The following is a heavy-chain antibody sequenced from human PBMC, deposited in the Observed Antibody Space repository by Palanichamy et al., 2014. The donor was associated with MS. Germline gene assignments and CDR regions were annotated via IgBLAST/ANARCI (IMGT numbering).Heavy chain of an antibody. V-gene: IGHV3-33*03. D-gene: IGHD5-12*01. Sequence: QVQLLDSWGRRGPRGGSLRLSCTASGFRFSSFGMHWVRQVPGKGLEWVAIISYDGSVKEYADSVKGRFTISRDNSKSTLYLQMNALRADDTGVYFCAKSGRYTAYDHLDSWGQGTLVTVSS. CDR2: ISYDGSVK. CDR3: AKSGRYTAYDHLDS. CDR1: GFRFSSFG. J-gene: IGHJ4*02.